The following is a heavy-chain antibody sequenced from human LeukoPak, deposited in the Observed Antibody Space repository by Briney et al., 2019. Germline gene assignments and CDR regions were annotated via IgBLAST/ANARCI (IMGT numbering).Heavy chain of an antibody. CDR1: GFTFSSYE. CDR2: ISSSGSTI. V-gene: IGHV3-48*03. J-gene: IGHJ4*02. D-gene: IGHD5-24*01. CDR3: ARGEYHQDGIGTNRFDN. Sequence: GGSLRLSCAASGFTFSSYEMNWVRQAPGKGLEWVSYISSSGSTIYYADSVRGRFTISRDNAKNSVFLQMSSLRPEDTAVYYCARGEYHQDGIGTNRFDNWGQGALVTVSS.